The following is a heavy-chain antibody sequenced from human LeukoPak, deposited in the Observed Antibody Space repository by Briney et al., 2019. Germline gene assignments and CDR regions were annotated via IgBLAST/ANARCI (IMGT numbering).Heavy chain of an antibody. CDR1: GYTFTGYY. J-gene: IGHJ4*02. Sequence: ASVKVSCKTSGYTFTGYYIHWMRQAPGQGLEWMGWIKPDIGVTNSAQKFQGRVTMSRDTSITTVYMKLSSLRSDDTAVYYCAREIREGLPYYDYWGQGTLVTVSS. D-gene: IGHD3-16*01. CDR3: AREIREGLPYYDY. CDR2: IKPDIGVT. V-gene: IGHV1-2*02.